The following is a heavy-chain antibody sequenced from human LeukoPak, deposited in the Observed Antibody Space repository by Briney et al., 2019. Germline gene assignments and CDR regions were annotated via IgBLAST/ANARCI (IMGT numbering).Heavy chain of an antibody. CDR3: ARGYCSGGTCYFDY. D-gene: IGHD2-15*01. CDR1: GFSFSYYT. V-gene: IGHV3-21*01. Sequence: GGSLRLSCAASGFSFSYYTVNWVRQAPGKGLEWVSSISSTGTFIYYADSVKGRFTISRDNAKSSLFLQMDSLRAEDTAVYYCARGYCSGGTCYFDYWGQGTLVTVSS. CDR2: ISSTGTFI. J-gene: IGHJ4*02.